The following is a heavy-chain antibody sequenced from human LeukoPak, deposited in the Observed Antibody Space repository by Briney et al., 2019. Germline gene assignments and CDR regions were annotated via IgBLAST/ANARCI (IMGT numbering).Heavy chain of an antibody. CDR3: ARVSANWFDP. J-gene: IGHJ5*02. V-gene: IGHV1-18*04. CDR2: ISAYNGNT. Sequence: ASVKVSCKASGYTFTNYGISWVRQAPGQGLEWMGWISAYNGNTNYAQQFQGRVTMTTDTSTSTAYMEIRSLRSDDTAVYYCARVSANWFDPWGQGALVTVSS. CDR1: GYTFTNYG. D-gene: IGHD4/OR15-4a*01.